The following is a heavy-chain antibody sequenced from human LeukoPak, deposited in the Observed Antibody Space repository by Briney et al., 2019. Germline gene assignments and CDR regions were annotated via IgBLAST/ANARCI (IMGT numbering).Heavy chain of an antibody. CDR1: GFIFSSYA. V-gene: IGHV3-NL1*01. J-gene: IGHJ6*03. Sequence: GGSLRLSCAASGFIFSSYAVNWVRQAPGKGLEWVSVIDASGTNIESADSVKGRFTISRDNSKNTLYLQMNSLRAEDTAVYYCAKDRGLTTGYYMDVWGKGTTVTVSS. CDR3: AKDRGLTTGYYMDV. CDR2: IDASGTNI. D-gene: IGHD1-14*01.